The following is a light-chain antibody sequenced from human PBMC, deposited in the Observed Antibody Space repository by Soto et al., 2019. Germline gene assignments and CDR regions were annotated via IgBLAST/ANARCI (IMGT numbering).Light chain of an antibody. V-gene: IGLV2-14*01. J-gene: IGLJ2*01. Sequence: QSALTQPASVSGSPGQSITISCTAVSSDVGGYNFVSWYQHHPGKAPKVMIYEVSNRPSGVSNRFSGSKSGNTASLTISGLQPEDEAVYYCSSYTSSSTLFGGGTKVTVL. CDR1: SSDVGGYNF. CDR3: SSYTSSSTL. CDR2: EVS.